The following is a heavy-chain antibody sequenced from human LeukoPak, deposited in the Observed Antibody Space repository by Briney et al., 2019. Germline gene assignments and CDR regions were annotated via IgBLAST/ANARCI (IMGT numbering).Heavy chain of an antibody. Sequence: SETLSLTCTVSGGSISSYHWRWIRQPPRKGLERVVYIQYNGSTNYNPSLKSRVSISVYTSKFSFSLKLGSVAATDPAVYYCVRRPKDMVKKGAFDIWGQGTMVTVSS. D-gene: IGHD5-18*01. CDR2: IQYNGST. CDR3: VRRPKDMVKKGAFDI. V-gene: IGHV4-59*08. CDR1: GGSISSYH. J-gene: IGHJ3*02.